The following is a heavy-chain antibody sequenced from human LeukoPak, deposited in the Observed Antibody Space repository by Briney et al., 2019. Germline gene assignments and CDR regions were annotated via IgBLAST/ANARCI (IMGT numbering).Heavy chain of an antibody. CDR1: GGSFSGYY. J-gene: IGHJ6*03. Sequence: SETLSLTCAVYGGSFSGYYWSWIRQPPGKGLEWIGEINHSGSTNYNPSLKSRVTISVDTSKNQFSLKLSSVTAADTADYYCARLLPRTGTTASYFHNDMDVWGKGTTVTISS. D-gene: IGHD1-1*01. CDR2: INHSGST. CDR3: ARLLPRTGTTASYFHNDMDV. V-gene: IGHV4-34*01.